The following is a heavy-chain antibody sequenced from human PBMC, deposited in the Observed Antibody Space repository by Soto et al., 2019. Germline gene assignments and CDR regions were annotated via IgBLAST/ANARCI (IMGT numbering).Heavy chain of an antibody. Sequence: QVQLQESGPGLVKPSETLSLTCTVSGGSISSYYWSWIRQPPGKGLEWIGYIYYSGSTNYNPPLKSRVTISVDTSKNQFSLKLSSVTAADTAVYYCASPSRSSGWGNWYFDLWGRGTLVTVSS. D-gene: IGHD6-19*01. CDR2: IYYSGST. CDR1: GGSISSYY. V-gene: IGHV4-59*08. J-gene: IGHJ2*01. CDR3: ASPSRSSGWGNWYFDL.